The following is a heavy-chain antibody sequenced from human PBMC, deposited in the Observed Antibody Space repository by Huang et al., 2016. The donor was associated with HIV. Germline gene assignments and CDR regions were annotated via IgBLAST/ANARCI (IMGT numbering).Heavy chain of an antibody. CDR2: ANPRSGNT. CDR3: ARGPLHRAIMNWGEGFDDGWRTGFDP. J-gene: IGHJ5*02. D-gene: IGHD7-27*01. Sequence: SGYTFSFHDVHWVRQVSGQGLEWMGWANPRSGNTGYERKFQGRVTITTNTPVTTAYMEWRSLTSGDPAVYFCARGPLHRAIMNWGEGFDDGWRTGFDPWGQGTLVIVTS. CDR1: GYTFSFHD. V-gene: IGHV1-8*01.